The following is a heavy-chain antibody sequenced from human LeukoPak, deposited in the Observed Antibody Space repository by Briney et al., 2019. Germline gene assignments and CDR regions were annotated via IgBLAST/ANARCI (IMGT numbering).Heavy chain of an antibody. J-gene: IGHJ6*03. Sequence: PSETLSLTCTVSGGSISSYYWSWIRQPPGKGLEYIGHIYYSGNTDYNPSLKSRVTISVDTSKNQFSLNLSSVTAADTAVYYCARWYCSSTTCYHMDVWGKGTTVIVSS. V-gene: IGHV4-59*01. CDR3: ARWYCSSTTCYHMDV. CDR2: IYYSGNT. CDR1: GGSISSYY. D-gene: IGHD2/OR15-2a*01.